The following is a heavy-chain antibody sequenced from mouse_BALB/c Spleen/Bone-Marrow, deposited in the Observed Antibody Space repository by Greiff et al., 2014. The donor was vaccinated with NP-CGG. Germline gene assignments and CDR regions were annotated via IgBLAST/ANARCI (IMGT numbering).Heavy chain of an antibody. CDR2: IWARGST. CDR1: GFSLTSYG. D-gene: IGHD1-2*01. CDR3: AKTTTAYYAMDY. J-gene: IGHJ4*01. Sequence: VQLQQSGPGLVAPSQSLSITCTVSGFSLTSYGVHWVRQPPGKGLEWLGVIWARGSTNYNSTLMSRLSINKDNSKSQVFLKMNSLQTDDTAMYYCAKTTTAYYAMDYWGQGTSVTVSS. V-gene: IGHV2-9*02.